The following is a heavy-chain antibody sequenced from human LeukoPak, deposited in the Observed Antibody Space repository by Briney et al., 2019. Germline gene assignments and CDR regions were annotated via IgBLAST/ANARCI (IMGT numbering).Heavy chain of an antibody. CDR3: ARDDGDGYNYKGAGYYMDV. Sequence: PGRSLRLPCAASGFTFSSYAMHWVRQAPGKGLEWVAVISYDGSNKYYADSVKGRFTISRDNSKNTLYLQMNSLRAEDTAVYYCARDDGDGYNYKGAGYYMDVWGKGTTVTVSS. CDR2: ISYDGSNK. CDR1: GFTFSSYA. D-gene: IGHD5-24*01. V-gene: IGHV3-30-3*01. J-gene: IGHJ6*03.